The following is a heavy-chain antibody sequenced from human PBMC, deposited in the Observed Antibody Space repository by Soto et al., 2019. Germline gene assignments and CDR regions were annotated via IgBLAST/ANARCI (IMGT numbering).Heavy chain of an antibody. D-gene: IGHD3-3*01. J-gene: IGHJ5*02. CDR2: ISGSGGTT. CDR1: GFTFSSYA. CDR3: ARGLDDFWSGYSNWFDP. V-gene: IGHV3-23*01. Sequence: PGGSLRLSCAASGFTFSSYAMNWVRQAPGKGLEWVSAISGSGGTTNYADSVKGRFTISRDNSKNTLYLQMNSLRSDDTAVYYCARGLDDFWSGYSNWFDPWGQGTLVTVSS.